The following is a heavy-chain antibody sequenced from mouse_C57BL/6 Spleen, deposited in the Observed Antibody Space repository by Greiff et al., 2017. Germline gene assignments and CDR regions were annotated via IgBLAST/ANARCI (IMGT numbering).Heavy chain of an antibody. CDR1: GYTFTSYW. D-gene: IGHD1-1*01. V-gene: IGHV1-55*01. Sequence: VQLQQPGAELVQPGASVKMSCKASGYTFTSYWITWVKPRPGQGLEWIGDIYHGSGSTNYNEKFKSKATLPVDTSSSTAYMQLSSLTSEDSAVYYCAGGDGRSYEAWFAYWGQGTLVTVSA. CDR3: AGGDGRSYEAWFAY. J-gene: IGHJ3*01. CDR2: IYHGSGST.